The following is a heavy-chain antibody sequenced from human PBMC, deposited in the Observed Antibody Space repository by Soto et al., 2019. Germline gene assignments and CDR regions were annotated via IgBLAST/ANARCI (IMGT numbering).Heavy chain of an antibody. J-gene: IGHJ4*02. CDR1: GYTFTSYY. CDR2: INPSGGST. V-gene: IGHV1-46*01. CDR3: ARALPIVVVPAANDY. Sequence: GASVKVSCKASGYTFTSYYMHWVRQAPGQGLEWMGIINPSGGSTSYAQKFQGRVTMTRDTSTSTVYMELSSLRSEDTAVYYCARALPIVVVPAANDYWGQGTLVTVSS. D-gene: IGHD2-2*01.